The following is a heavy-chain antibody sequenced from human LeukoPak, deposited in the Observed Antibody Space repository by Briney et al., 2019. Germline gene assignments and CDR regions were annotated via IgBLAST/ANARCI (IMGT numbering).Heavy chain of an antibody. CDR2: ISAYNGNT. J-gene: IGHJ4*02. D-gene: IGHD6-19*01. CDR3: ARVYSSGWCFDY. CDR1: GYTFTSYG. V-gene: IGHV1-18*01. Sequence: APVKVSCKASGYTFTSYGISWVRQAPGQGLEWMGWISAYNGNTNYAQKLQGRVTMTTDTSTSTAYMELRSLRSDDTAVYYCARVYSSGWCFDYWGQGTLVTVSS.